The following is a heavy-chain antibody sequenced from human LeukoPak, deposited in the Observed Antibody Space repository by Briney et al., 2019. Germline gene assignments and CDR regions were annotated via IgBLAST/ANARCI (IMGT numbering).Heavy chain of an antibody. D-gene: IGHD3-10*01. Sequence: SETLSLTCTVSGGSLTNHYWSWIRQPPGKSPEWIGYIYYSGSTNYNPSLKNRVTISIDTSRNQFSLKLSSVTAADTAVYYCARDSGISPFDYWGQGTLVTVSS. V-gene: IGHV4-59*11. CDR2: IYYSGST. CDR3: ARDSGISPFDY. CDR1: GGSLTNHY. J-gene: IGHJ4*02.